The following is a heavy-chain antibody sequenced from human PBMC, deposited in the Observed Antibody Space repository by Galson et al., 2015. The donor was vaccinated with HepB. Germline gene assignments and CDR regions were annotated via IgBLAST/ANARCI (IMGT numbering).Heavy chain of an antibody. V-gene: IGHV3-33*01. CDR2: IWFSESDR. CDR1: GFTFSRYG. J-gene: IGHJ3*02. CDR3: ARDREGAAGAFDI. D-gene: IGHD6-13*01. Sequence: SLRLSCAASGFTFSRYGIHWVRQAPGRGLEWVAVIWFSESDRYFVDSVKGRFTISRDNSKNTVSLQMNSLRVEDTAVYYCARDREGAAGAFDIWGQGTMVSVSS.